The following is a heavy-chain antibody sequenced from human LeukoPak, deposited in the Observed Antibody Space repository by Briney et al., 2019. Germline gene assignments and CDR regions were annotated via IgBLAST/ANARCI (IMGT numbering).Heavy chain of an antibody. V-gene: IGHV3-43*01. D-gene: IGHD6-13*01. Sequence: PGGSLRLSCVASGFTFDEYTMHWVRQVPGKGLEWVSVIGWDSDSKYYLESVKGRFTISRDNAKNSLYLQMNSLRAEDTAVYYCARLSTATADSDYWGQGTLVTVSS. CDR3: ARLSTATADSDY. J-gene: IGHJ4*02. CDR1: GFTFDEYT. CDR2: IGWDSDSK.